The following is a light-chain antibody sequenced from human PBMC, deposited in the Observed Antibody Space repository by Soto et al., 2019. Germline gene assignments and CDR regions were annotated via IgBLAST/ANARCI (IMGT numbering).Light chain of an antibody. V-gene: IGKV3-20*01. J-gene: IGKJ2*01. CDR2: GAS. CDR1: QSVRSSF. Sequence: EIVLTQSPGTLSLSPGERATLSCRASQSVRSSFLAWYRHTPGQAPRLLIYGASSRATGIPDRFSGSGSGTDFTLTISRLESEDFAVYYCQQYDSSPFTFGQGTKVDIK. CDR3: QQYDSSPFT.